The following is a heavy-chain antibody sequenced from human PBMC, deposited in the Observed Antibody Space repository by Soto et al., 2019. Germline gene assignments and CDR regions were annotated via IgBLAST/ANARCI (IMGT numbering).Heavy chain of an antibody. V-gene: IGHV5-51*01. CDR1: GYSFTSYW. CDR3: ARQGPENPTYYYDSSGYYLDAFGI. J-gene: IGHJ3*02. Sequence: ESLKISCKGSGYSFTSYWIGWVRQMPGKGLEWMGIIYPGDSDTRYSPSFQGQVTISADKSISTAYLQWSSLKASDTAMYYCARQGPENPTYYYDSSGYYLDAFGIWGQGTMVTVSS. CDR2: IYPGDSDT. D-gene: IGHD3-22*01.